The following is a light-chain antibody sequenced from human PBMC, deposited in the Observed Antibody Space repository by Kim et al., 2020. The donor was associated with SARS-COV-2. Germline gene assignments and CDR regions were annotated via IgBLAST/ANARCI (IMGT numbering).Light chain of an antibody. V-gene: IGLV1-47*01. CDR1: KSNTEDNS. CDR3: ATWDDSLDGWV. Sequence: GRRVTISCSGPKSNTEDNSVYWYQHVPVPGPKLIIYTTVRRRSGVTDRFSGSKAAASASLAISGLRSEDEADYYCATWDDSLDGWVFGGGTQLTVL. J-gene: IGLJ3*02. CDR2: TTV.